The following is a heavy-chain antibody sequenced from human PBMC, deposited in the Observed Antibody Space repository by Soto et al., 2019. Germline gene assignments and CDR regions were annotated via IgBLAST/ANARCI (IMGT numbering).Heavy chain of an antibody. CDR3: ARQPRIVVALKD. V-gene: IGHV1-69*01. J-gene: IGHJ4*02. CDR1: GGTFSSYA. D-gene: IGHD2-2*01. Sequence: QVQLVQSGAEVKKPGSXXKVSCKASGGTFSSYAISWVRQAPGQGLEWMGGIIPIFGTANYAQKFQGRVTITADDSTSTAYMELSSLRSEDTAVYYCARQPRIVVALKDWGQGTLVTVSS. CDR2: IIPIFGTA.